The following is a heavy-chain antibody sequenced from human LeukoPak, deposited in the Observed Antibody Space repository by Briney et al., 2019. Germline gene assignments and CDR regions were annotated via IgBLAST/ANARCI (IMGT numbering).Heavy chain of an antibody. CDR1: GFTFSKYA. Sequence: PGGSLRLSCAASGFTFSKYAMSWVRQAPGKGLEWVSYISGSGGGPYYADSVKGRFTISRDNSKNTLYLQMNSLRADDTAVYYCARDRDGTGSYPLDYWGQGTLVIVSS. D-gene: IGHD3-10*01. CDR2: ISGSGGGP. V-gene: IGHV3-23*01. J-gene: IGHJ4*02. CDR3: ARDRDGTGSYPLDY.